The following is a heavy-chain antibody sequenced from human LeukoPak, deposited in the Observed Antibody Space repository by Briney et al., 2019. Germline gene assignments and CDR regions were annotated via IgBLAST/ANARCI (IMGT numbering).Heavy chain of an antibody. CDR1: GFTFSSYA. J-gene: IGHJ4*02. V-gene: IGHV3-23*01. Sequence: GGSLRLSCAASGFTFSSYAMSWVRQAPGKGLEWVSAISGSGGSTYYADSVKGRFTISRDNSKNTLYLQMNSLRAEDTAVYYCAKDKEGIVVVISGYFDYWGQGTLVTVSS. D-gene: IGHD3-22*01. CDR2: ISGSGGST. CDR3: AKDKEGIVVVISGYFDY.